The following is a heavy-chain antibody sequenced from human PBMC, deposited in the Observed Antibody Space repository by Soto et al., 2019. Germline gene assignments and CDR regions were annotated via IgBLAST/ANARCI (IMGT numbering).Heavy chain of an antibody. J-gene: IGHJ4*02. CDR2: IAADGGST. CDR3: ARKYHFGSGSYLYYFDY. D-gene: IGHD3-10*01. Sequence: GGSLRLSCAASGFTFSHYAMSWVRQAPGKGPEWVSTIAADGGSTYYGDSVKGRFSISRDNSKNTLFLQLNSLRAEDTAVYYCARKYHFGSGSYLYYFDYWGQGGLVTVSS. V-gene: IGHV3-23*01. CDR1: GFTFSHYA.